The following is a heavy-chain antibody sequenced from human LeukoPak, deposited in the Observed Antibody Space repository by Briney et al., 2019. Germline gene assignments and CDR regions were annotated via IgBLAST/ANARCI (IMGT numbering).Heavy chain of an antibody. D-gene: IGHD5-18*01. V-gene: IGHV3-11*03. CDR2: ISSSSTYT. CDR3: AKGYSYGHF. CDR1: GFTFSDYY. J-gene: IGHJ4*02. Sequence: PGGSLRLSCAASGFTFSDYYMSWIRQAPGQGLEWLSHISSSSTYTNYADSVKGRFSISRDNAKNSVYLQMNSLRAEDTAVYYCAKGYSYGHFWGQGTLVTVSS.